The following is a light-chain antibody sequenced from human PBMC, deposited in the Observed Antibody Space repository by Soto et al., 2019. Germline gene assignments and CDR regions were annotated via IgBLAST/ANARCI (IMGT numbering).Light chain of an antibody. V-gene: IGLV2-23*02. CDR3: CSYAGNSTLV. Sequence: QSALTQPASVSGSPGQSITLSCTGTSSDVGSFHLVSWYQQHPGKAPKLMIYEVSKRPSGVSNRFSGSKSGNTASLTVSGLQTEDEADYYCCSYAGNSTLVFGGGTKLTVL. CDR2: EVS. CDR1: SSDVGSFHL. J-gene: IGLJ3*02.